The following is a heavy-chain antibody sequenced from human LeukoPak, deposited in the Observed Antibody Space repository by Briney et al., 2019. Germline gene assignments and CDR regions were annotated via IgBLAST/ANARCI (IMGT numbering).Heavy chain of an antibody. Sequence: PGGPLRLSCAASGFTFNTHAMSWVRQAPGKGLECGSGINGNGASTYYSDSVKGRFTISRDNSKNTLYLQMRSLRAEDTAVYYCARDQGYSYYYLDYWGQGALVTVSS. D-gene: IGHD5-18*01. CDR2: INGNGAST. V-gene: IGHV3-23*01. J-gene: IGHJ4*02. CDR1: GFTFNTHA. CDR3: ARDQGYSYYYLDY.